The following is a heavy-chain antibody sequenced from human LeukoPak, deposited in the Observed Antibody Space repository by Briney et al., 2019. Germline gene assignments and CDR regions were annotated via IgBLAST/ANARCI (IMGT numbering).Heavy chain of an antibody. CDR2: IYYSGST. J-gene: IGHJ6*02. CDR1: GGSISSYY. CDR3: AASLAAAGLPYYYYGMDV. Sequence: SETLSLTCTVSGGSISSYYWSWIRQPPGKGLEWIGYIYYSGSTNYNPSLKSRVTISVETSKNQFSLKLSSVTAADTAVYYCAASLAAAGLPYYYYGMDVWGQGTTVTVSS. V-gene: IGHV4-59*01. D-gene: IGHD6-13*01.